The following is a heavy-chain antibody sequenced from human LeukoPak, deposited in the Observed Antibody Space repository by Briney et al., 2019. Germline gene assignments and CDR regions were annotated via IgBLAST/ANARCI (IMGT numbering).Heavy chain of an antibody. CDR3: AREVTVGATLGWFDP. CDR1: GGTFISYA. V-gene: IGHV1-18*01. CDR2: ISAYNGNT. Sequence: GASVKVSCKASGGTFISYAISWVRQAPGQGLEWMGWISAYNGNTNYAQKLQGRVTMTTDTSTSTAYMELRSLRSDDTAVYYCAREVTVGATLGWFDPWGQGTLVTVSS. J-gene: IGHJ5*02. D-gene: IGHD1-26*01.